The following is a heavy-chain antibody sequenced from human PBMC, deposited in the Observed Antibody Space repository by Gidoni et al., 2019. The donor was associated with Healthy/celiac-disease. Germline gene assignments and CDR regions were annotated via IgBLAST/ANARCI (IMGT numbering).Heavy chain of an antibody. CDR1: GGSISSSSYY. V-gene: IGHV4-39*01. Sequence: QLQLQESGPGLVKPSGTLSLTCTVSGGSISSSSYYWGWIRQPPGKGLEWIGSIYYSGSTYSNPSLKSRVTISVDTSKNQFSLKLSSVTAADTAVYYCARLDGYNLFDYWGQGTLVTVSS. J-gene: IGHJ4*02. CDR2: IYYSGST. CDR3: ARLDGYNLFDY. D-gene: IGHD5-12*01.